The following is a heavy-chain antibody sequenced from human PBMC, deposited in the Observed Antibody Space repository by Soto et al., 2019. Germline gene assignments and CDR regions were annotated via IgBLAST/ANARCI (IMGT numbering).Heavy chain of an antibody. J-gene: IGHJ4*02. Sequence: QVTLKESGPVLVKPTETLTLTCAVSGFSPRDSKVCVSRIRPPPGKALVWLAHMFLNVEKTDTTPLERRLTISKDPSNGKVVLTITNIYTVHTATYFCTHVRHWDGTISYDNRGRGTLVTVSS. CDR2: MFLNVEK. V-gene: IGHV2-26*01. CDR3: THVRHWDGTISYDN. CDR1: GFSPRDSKVC. D-gene: IGHD7-27*01.